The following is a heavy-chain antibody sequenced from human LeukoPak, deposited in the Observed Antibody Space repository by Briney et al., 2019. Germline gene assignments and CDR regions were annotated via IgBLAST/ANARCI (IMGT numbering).Heavy chain of an antibody. V-gene: IGHV4-59*01. D-gene: IGHD3-9*01. CDR3: ARDRGALRYFE. Sequence: PSETLSLTCTVSGGSISSYYWSWIRQPPGKGLEWIGYIYYSGSTNYNPSLKSRVTISVDTSKNQFSLKLSSVTAADTAVYYCARDRGALRYFEWGQGTLVTVSS. J-gene: IGHJ4*02. CDR1: GGSISSYY. CDR2: IYYSGST.